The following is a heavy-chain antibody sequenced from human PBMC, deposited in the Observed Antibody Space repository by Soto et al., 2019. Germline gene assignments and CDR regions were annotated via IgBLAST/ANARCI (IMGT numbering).Heavy chain of an antibody. D-gene: IGHD3-22*01. J-gene: IGHJ4*02. CDR1: ADSVSSNIAA. CDR3: ARIGPGGYIDS. Sequence: PSQTLSLTCAISADSVSSNIAAWNWIRQSPSTGLEWLGKTYYRSKWYNHYAVSLKSRITVNPDTSKNLFSLQLNSVTPEDTAVYYCARIGPGGYIDSWGQGTLVTDSS. CDR2: TYYRSKWYN. V-gene: IGHV6-1*01.